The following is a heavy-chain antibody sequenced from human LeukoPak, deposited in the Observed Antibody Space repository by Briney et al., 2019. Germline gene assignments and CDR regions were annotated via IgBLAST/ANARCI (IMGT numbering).Heavy chain of an antibody. D-gene: IGHD3-10*01. CDR3: ARVRRLGSDY. V-gene: IGHV1-2*02. CDR1: GYTFTNYY. J-gene: IGHJ4*02. Sequence: GASVKVSCKTSGYTFTNYYMHWGRQAPGQGREWRGWINPNSGGTNYAQKFQGRLTMTRNTSITTAYMELSSLRSADTAVYYCARVRRLGSDYWGQATLVTVSS. CDR2: INPNSGGT.